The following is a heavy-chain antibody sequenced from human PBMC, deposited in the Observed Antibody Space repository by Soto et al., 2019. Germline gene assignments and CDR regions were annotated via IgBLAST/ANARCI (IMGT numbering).Heavy chain of an antibody. CDR2: ISYDGSNK. CDR1: GFTFSSYA. D-gene: IGHD5-12*01. Sequence: QVQLVESGGGVVQPGRSLRLSCAASGFTFSSYAMHWVRQAPGKGLEWVAVISYDGSNKYYEDSVKGRFTISRDNSKNTLYLQLNSLRAEDTAVYYCARAIEARDGYNWGFFDYWGQGTLVTVSS. CDR3: ARAIEARDGYNWGFFDY. V-gene: IGHV3-30-3*01. J-gene: IGHJ4*02.